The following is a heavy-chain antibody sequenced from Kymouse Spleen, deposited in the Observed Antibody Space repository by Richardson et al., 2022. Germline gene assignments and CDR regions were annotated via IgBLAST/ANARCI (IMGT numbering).Heavy chain of an antibody. Sequence: QVQLVESGGGVVQPGRSLRLSCAASGFTFSSYGMHWVRQAPGKGLEWVAVISYDGSNKYYADSVKGRFTISRDNSKNTLYLQMNSLRAEDTAVYYCAKALYYYGSGSYYNGDFDYWGQGTLVTVSS. D-gene: IGHD3-10*01. CDR3: AKALYYYGSGSYYNGDFDY. V-gene: IGHV3-30*18. CDR2: ISYDGSNK. CDR1: GFTFSSYG. J-gene: IGHJ4*02.